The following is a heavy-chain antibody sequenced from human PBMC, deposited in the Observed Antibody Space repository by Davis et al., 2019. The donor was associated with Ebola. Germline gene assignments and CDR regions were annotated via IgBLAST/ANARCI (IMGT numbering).Heavy chain of an antibody. D-gene: IGHD3-22*01. Sequence: GESLKISCAASEFTFSTYAMSWVRQAPGKGLEWVSAISGSGGSTYYADSVKGRLTISRDNSKNTLYLQMNSLGAEDTAVYYRAKDYYDSSGRYFDYWGQGTLVTVSS. CDR1: EFTFSTYA. CDR2: ISGSGGST. J-gene: IGHJ4*02. V-gene: IGHV3-23*01. CDR3: AKDYYDSSGRYFDY.